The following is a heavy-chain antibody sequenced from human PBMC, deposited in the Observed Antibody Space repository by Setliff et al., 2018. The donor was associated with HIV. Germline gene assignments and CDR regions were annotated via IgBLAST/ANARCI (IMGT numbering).Heavy chain of an antibody. V-gene: IGHV4-34*01. CDR3: ARGRHYSSSAPFAIDF. CDR1: GGSFSGYY. D-gene: IGHD6-6*01. Sequence: SETLSLTCAVYGGSFSGYYWSWIRQPPGKGLEWSGEINHSGSTNYNPSLKSRVAISVDTSKNQFSVKLSSVTAADTAVYYCARGRHYSSSAPFAIDFWGQGMLVTVSS. CDR2: INHSGST. J-gene: IGHJ4*02.